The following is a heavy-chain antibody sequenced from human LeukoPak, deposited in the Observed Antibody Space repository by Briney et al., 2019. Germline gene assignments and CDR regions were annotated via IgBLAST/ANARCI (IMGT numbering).Heavy chain of an antibody. CDR1: GGTFSSYA. CDR2: IIPILGLA. V-gene: IGHV1-69*04. Sequence: ASVKVSCKASGGTFSSYAISWVRQAPGQGLEWMGRIIPILGLANYAQKFQGRVTITADKSTSTAYMELSRLRSDDTAVYYCARDNEYFAFDYWGQGTLVTVSS. CDR3: ARDNEYFAFDY. J-gene: IGHJ4*02. D-gene: IGHD2-8*01.